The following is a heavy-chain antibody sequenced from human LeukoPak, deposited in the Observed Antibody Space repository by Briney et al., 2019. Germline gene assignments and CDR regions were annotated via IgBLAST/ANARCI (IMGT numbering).Heavy chain of an antibody. V-gene: IGHV3-33*01. CDR1: GFTFSNYG. CDR2: IWYDGTKK. J-gene: IGHJ4*02. Sequence: GSLRLSCAASGFTFSNYGMHWVRQAPGKGLEWVAVIWYDGTKKYYADSVKGRLTISRDNSKNTLYLEMNSLRVEDTAVYYCARDRAVRYFDYWGQGTLVTVSS. CDR3: ARDRAVRYFDY.